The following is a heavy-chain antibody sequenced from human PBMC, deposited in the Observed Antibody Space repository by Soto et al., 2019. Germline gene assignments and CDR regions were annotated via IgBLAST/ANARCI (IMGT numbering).Heavy chain of an antibody. CDR3: ARSGYNWNDGARGYFDY. CDR1: GFTFSSYE. D-gene: IGHD1-20*01. CDR2: ISSSGRTI. Sequence: GESLRLSCAASGFTFSSYEMNWVRQAPGRGLEWVSYISSSGRTIYYADSVKGRFTISRDNTKNTLYLQMNSLRAEDTAVYYCARSGYNWNDGARGYFDYWGQGTLVTVSS. J-gene: IGHJ4*02. V-gene: IGHV3-48*03.